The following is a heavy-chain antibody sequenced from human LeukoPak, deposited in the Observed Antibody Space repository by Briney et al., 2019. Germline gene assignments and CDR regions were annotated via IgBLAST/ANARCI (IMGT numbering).Heavy chain of an antibody. D-gene: IGHD6-19*01. V-gene: IGHV4-4*07. CDR2: IYYSGST. CDR1: GGSISSYY. J-gene: IGHJ4*02. Sequence: PSETLSLTCTVSGGSISSYYWSWIRQPAGKGLEWIGRIYYSGSTNYNPSLKSRVTISVDTSKNQFSLKLSSVTAADTAVYYCARGGQTSGWYGAIGYWGQGTLVTVSS. CDR3: ARGGQTSGWYGAIGY.